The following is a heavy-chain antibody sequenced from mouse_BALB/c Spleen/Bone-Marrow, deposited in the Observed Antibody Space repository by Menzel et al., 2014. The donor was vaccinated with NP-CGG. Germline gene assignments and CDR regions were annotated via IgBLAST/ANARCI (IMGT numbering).Heavy chain of an antibody. CDR3: ARSDYRYDPLAN. Sequence: QVQLQQSGAELVMPGASLKLSCKASDYTFTDYWMHWVKQRPGQGLEWIGAIDTSDSYISYNQKFKGKATLTVDESSSTVYMQLSSLTSEDSAVYHCARSDYRYDPLANWGQGTLVNVSA. CDR2: IDTSDSYI. D-gene: IGHD2-14*01. V-gene: IGHV1-69*01. J-gene: IGHJ3*01. CDR1: DYTFTDYW.